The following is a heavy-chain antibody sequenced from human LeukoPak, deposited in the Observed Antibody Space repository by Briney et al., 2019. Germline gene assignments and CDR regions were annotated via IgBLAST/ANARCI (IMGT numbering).Heavy chain of an antibody. D-gene: IGHD2-15*01. CDR3: AKDSENTGYCSGGSCYTFDY. Sequence: SGGSLRLSCAASGFTVSSNYMSWVRQAPGKGLEWVSVIYSGGSTYYADSVKGRFTISRDNSKNTLYLQMNSLRAEDTALYYCAKDSENTGYCSGGSCYTFDYWGQGTLVTVSS. CDR1: GFTVSSNY. J-gene: IGHJ4*02. CDR2: IYSGGST. V-gene: IGHV3-53*05.